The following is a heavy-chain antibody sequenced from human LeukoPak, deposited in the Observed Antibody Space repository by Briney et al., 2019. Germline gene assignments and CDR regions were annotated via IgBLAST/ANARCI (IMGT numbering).Heavy chain of an antibody. Sequence: SETLSLTCAVYGGSFSGYYWSWIHQPPGKGLEWIGEINYSGSTNYNPSLKSRVTISVDTSKNQFSLKLSSVTAADTAVYYCARVSLGYCSGGSCYYYYGMDVWGQGTTVTVSS. CDR1: GGSFSGYY. V-gene: IGHV4-34*01. D-gene: IGHD2-15*01. CDR2: INYSGST. CDR3: ARVSLGYCSGGSCYYYYGMDV. J-gene: IGHJ6*02.